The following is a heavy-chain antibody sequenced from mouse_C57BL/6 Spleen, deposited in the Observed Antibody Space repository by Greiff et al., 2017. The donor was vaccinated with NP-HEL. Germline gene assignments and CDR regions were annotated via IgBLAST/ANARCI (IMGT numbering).Heavy chain of an antibody. CDR1: GFTFSDYG. V-gene: IGHV5-17*01. J-gene: IGHJ1*03. D-gene: IGHD1-1*01. CDR3: AKGIYYGSSYWYFDV. CDR2: ISSGSSTI. Sequence: EVHLVESGGGLVKPGGSLKLSCAASGFTFSDYGMHWVRQAPEKGLEWVAYISSGSSTIYYADTVKGRFTISRDNAKNTLFLQMTSLRSEDTAMYYGAKGIYYGSSYWYFDVWGTGTTVTVSS.